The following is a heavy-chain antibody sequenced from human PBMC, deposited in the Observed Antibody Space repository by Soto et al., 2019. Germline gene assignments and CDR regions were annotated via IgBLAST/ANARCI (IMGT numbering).Heavy chain of an antibody. J-gene: IGHJ6*02. CDR2: INPNSGGT. CDR1: GYTFTGYY. V-gene: IGHV1-2*04. Sequence: ASVKVSCKASGYTFTGYYMHWVRQAPGQGLECMGCINPNSGGTNYAQKFQGWVTMTRDTSISTAYMELSRLRSDDTAVYYCAGEKPRYYYYYGMDVWGQGTTVTVSS. CDR3: AGEKPRYYYYYGMDV.